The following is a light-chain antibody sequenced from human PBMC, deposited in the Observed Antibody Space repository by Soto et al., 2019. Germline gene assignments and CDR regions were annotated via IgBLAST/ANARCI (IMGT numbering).Light chain of an antibody. Sequence: EIMLTQSPGTLSLSPGERATLSCRASQSVSSANFAWYQQKPGQAPRLLIYGASTRATGIPDRYSASGSGTDFTLTISRLEPEDFAVFFCQQYGTSEIIFGQGTRPEIK. J-gene: IGKJ5*01. CDR1: QSVSSAN. CDR2: GAS. V-gene: IGKV3-20*01. CDR3: QQYGTSEII.